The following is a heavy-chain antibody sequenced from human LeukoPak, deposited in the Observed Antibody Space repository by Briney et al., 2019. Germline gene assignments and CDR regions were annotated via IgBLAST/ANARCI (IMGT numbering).Heavy chain of an antibody. D-gene: IGHD5-18*01. J-gene: IGHJ4*02. V-gene: IGHV3-7*03. CDR3: ARERTAKSTSIFDY. Sequence: GGSLRLSCAASGFTFSSYWMSWVRQAPGKGLEWVANIKQDGSEKYYVDSVKGRFTISRDNAKNSLYLQTNSLRAEDTAVYYCARERTAKSTSIFDYWGQGTLVTVSS. CDR2: IKQDGSEK. CDR1: GFTFSSYW.